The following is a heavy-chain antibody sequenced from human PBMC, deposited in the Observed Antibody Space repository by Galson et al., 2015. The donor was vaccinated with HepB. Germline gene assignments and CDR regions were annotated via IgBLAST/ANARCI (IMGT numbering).Heavy chain of an antibody. CDR1: GFTFSSYW. CDR3: ARQYYDFWSGYYTPFDY. Sequence: SLRLSCAASGFTFSSYWMSWVRQAPGKGLEWVANIKQDGSEKYYVDSVKGRFTISRDNAKNSLYLQMNSLRAEDTAVYYCARQYYDFWSGYYTPFDYWGQGTLVTVSS. V-gene: IGHV3-7*03. CDR2: IKQDGSEK. J-gene: IGHJ4*02. D-gene: IGHD3-3*01.